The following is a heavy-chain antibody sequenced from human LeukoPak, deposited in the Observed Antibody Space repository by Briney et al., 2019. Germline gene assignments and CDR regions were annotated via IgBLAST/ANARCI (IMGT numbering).Heavy chain of an antibody. CDR1: GFTVSNNY. D-gene: IGHD1-7*01. Sequence: PGGSLRLSCAASGFTVSNNYMAWVRQAPGKGLAWVSLIYSDGSTYYADSVKGRFTISRDNSKNTLFLQMNSLRAEDTALYYCARGEWGGTTHDVFDIWGQGTMVTVSS. V-gene: IGHV3-53*01. CDR2: IYSDGST. CDR3: ARGEWGGTTHDVFDI. J-gene: IGHJ3*02.